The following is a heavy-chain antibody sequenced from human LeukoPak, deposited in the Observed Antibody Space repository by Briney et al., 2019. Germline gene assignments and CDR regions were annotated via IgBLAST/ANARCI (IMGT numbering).Heavy chain of an antibody. CDR1: GGSIGSSSYY. V-gene: IGHV4-61*01. CDR3: TRGPDDYGDYGGEDWFDP. Sequence: SETLSLTCTVSGGSIGSSSYYWSWIRQPPGKGLEWIGYIYDSGSTNYNPSLKSRVTISVDTSKNQFSLKLSSVTAADTAVYYCTRGPDDYGDYGGEDWFDPWGQGTLVTVSS. J-gene: IGHJ5*02. CDR2: IYDSGST. D-gene: IGHD4-17*01.